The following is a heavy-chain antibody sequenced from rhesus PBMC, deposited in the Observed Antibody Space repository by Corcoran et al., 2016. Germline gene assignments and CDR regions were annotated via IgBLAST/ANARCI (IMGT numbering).Heavy chain of an antibody. D-gene: IGHD2-15*01. CDR1: AGSFRRYW. Sequence: QVQLQESGQGQGKATETMHLTRAVCAGSFRRYWRGWLREHTGGGLEWIGSIYGSSWITEYNPSLRSRATISRDTSKNQSSLKLSAGTAADTAVYYCARGIVVVLTAPRHFDYWGQGVLVTVSS. J-gene: IGHJ4*01. CDR3: ARGIVVVLTAPRHFDY. CDR2: IYGSSWIT. V-gene: IGHV4-160*01.